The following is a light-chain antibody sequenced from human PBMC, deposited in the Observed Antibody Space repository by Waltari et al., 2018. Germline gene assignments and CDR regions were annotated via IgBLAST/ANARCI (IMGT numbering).Light chain of an antibody. V-gene: IGLV2-14*01. CDR1: SSDIGAYKY. Sequence: QSALTQPTSVSGSPGQSITISCTGTSSDIGAYKYVSWYQQYPDKAPKLIIYEVSNRPSVVSTRFSGSKSGNTSSLSISGRQAEDESDYYCSSFTSTNTLLFGGGTKLTVL. CDR3: SSFTSTNTLL. CDR2: EVS. J-gene: IGLJ3*02.